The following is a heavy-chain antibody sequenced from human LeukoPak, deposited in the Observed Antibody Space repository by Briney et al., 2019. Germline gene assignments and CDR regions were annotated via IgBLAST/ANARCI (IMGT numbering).Heavy chain of an antibody. J-gene: IGHJ4*02. CDR1: GGSVSGYY. D-gene: IGHD5-18*01. CDR3: AGGRVWLAFDS. CDR2: IYYSGTT. V-gene: IGHV4-59*02. Sequence: SETLSLTCTVSGGSVSGYYWSWIRQSPGKGLDLIGYIYYSGTTTYNPSLKSRLSISVDTSKNQFSLKLSSVTTADTAVYYCAGGRVWLAFDSWGQGTLVTVSS.